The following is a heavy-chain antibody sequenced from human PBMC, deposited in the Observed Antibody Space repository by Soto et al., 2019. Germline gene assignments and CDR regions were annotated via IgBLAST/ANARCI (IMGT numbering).Heavy chain of an antibody. V-gene: IGHV3-9*01. J-gene: IGHJ6*02. CDR3: AKDGSKLHKEYYGMDV. D-gene: IGHD3-10*01. CDR1: GFTFDDYA. Sequence: EVQLVESGGGLVQPGRSLRLSCAASGFTFDDYAMHWVRQAPGKGLEWVSGISWNSGSIGYADSVKGRFTISRDNAKNSLYLQMNSLRAEDTALYYCAKDGSKLHKEYYGMDVWGQGTTVTVSS. CDR2: ISWNSGSI.